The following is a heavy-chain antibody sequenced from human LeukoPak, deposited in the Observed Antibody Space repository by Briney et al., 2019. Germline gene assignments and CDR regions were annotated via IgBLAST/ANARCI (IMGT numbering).Heavy chain of an antibody. J-gene: IGHJ4*02. D-gene: IGHD6-6*01. CDR2: MTPSSGSA. CDR3: AREGPLFVLDY. V-gene: IGHV1-8*01. CDR1: GYRFTSYD. Sequence: ASVKVSCKTSGYRFTSYDISWARQATGQGLQWMGRMTPSSGSAEYAQRFQGRVTLTRDTASGTAYLELRSLTADDTAIYYCAREGPLFVLDYWGQGTRVAVSS.